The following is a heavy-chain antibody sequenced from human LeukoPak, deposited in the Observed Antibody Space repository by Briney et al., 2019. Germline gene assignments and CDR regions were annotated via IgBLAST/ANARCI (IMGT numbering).Heavy chain of an antibody. J-gene: IGHJ5*02. Sequence: SETLSLTCSVSGYSTNNDDYWSWIRQPPGKGLEWIGYIYYSGSTYYNPSLKSRVTISVDTSKNQFSLKLSSVTAADTAVYYCARDLGVVNREGGWFDPWGQGTLVTVSS. CDR2: IYYSGST. CDR1: GYSTNNDDY. CDR3: ARDLGVVNREGGWFDP. V-gene: IGHV4-31*03. D-gene: IGHD2-2*01.